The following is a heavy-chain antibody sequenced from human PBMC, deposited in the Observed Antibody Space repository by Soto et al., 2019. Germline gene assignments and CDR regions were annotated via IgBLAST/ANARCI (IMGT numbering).Heavy chain of an antibody. J-gene: IGHJ4*02. CDR2: IEPSGGSR. V-gene: IGHV1-46*01. CDR3: ARPYYYDSSGYSPLGY. CDR1: GYTFTSYY. D-gene: IGHD3-22*01. Sequence: VASVKVSCKASGYTFTSYYMHWVRQAPGQGLEWMGVIEPSGGSRSYTQKFQGRVTMTTDTSTSTVYMELSSLRSEDTAVYYCARPYYYDSSGYSPLGYWGQGTLVTVSS.